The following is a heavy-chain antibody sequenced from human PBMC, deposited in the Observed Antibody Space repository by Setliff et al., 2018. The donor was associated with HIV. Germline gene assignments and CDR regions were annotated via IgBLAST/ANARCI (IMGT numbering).Heavy chain of an antibody. D-gene: IGHD1-1*01. CDR1: GGSASNSRYY. Sequence: SETLSLTCTVSGGSASNSRYYWAWIRQPPGKGLEYIGSIHYNEKTYYNPSLKSRVTISIDTSKNQFSLNLSSVTAADTAIYYCARGGGTTSRVAFDIWGQGTMVTVSS. CDR3: ARGGGTTSRVAFDI. J-gene: IGHJ3*02. V-gene: IGHV4-39*01. CDR2: IHYNEKT.